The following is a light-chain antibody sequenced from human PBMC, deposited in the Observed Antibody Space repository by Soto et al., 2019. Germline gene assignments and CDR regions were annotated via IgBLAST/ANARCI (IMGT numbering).Light chain of an antibody. CDR1: QSLVFSDGNTY. CDR2: TVS. J-gene: IGKJ1*01. Sequence: DVVMTQSPLSLPVPLGQPASISCRSSQSLVFSDGNTYLSWFHQRPGQSPRRLLFTVSTRASGVQDRFNGSGSGTDFTLKISGLEAEDVGVYYCMQSTHWPWTFGPGTKVEI. V-gene: IGKV2-30*01. CDR3: MQSTHWPWT.